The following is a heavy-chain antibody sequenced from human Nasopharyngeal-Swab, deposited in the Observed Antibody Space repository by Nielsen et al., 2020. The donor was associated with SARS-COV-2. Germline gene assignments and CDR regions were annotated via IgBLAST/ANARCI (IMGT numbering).Heavy chain of an antibody. CDR3: ASGVLPAASPRGYYYYYYMYV. CDR2: INHSGST. J-gene: IGHJ6*03. CDR1: GGSFSGYY. V-gene: IGHV4-34*01. D-gene: IGHD2-2*01. Sequence: SETLSLTCAVYGGSFSGYYWSWIRQPPGEGLEWIGEINHSGSTNYNPSLKSRVTISVDTSKNQFSLKLSSVTAADTAVYYCASGVLPAASPRGYYYYYYMYVWGKGTTVTVSS.